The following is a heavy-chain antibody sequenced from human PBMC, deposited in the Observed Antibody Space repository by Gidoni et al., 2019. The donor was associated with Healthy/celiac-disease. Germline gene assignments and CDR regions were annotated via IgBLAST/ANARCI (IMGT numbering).Heavy chain of an antibody. J-gene: IGHJ5*02. Sequence: AEVKKPGASLQVSCKASGYTFTSYAMHWVRQAPGQRLEWMGWINAGNGNTQYSQKFQVRVTITRDTSASTAYMELSTLRSEDTAVYYCASGQAAGTWGQGTLVTVSS. CDR1: GYTFTSYA. CDR3: ASGQAAGT. D-gene: IGHD6-13*01. CDR2: INAGNGNT. V-gene: IGHV1-3*01.